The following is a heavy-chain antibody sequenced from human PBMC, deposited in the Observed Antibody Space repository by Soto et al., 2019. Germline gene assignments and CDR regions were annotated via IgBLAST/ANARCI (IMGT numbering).Heavy chain of an antibody. CDR3: ARARHGDYGGY. D-gene: IGHD4-17*01. V-gene: IGHV3-21*01. CDR1: GFTFSSYS. CDR2: ISSSSSYI. J-gene: IGHJ4*02. Sequence: EVQLVESGGGLVKPGGSLRLSCAASGFTFSSYSMNWVRQAPGKGLEWVSSISSSSSYIYYAVSVKGRFTISRDNAKNSLYLEMNSLRAEDTAVYYCARARHGDYGGYWGQGTLVTVSS.